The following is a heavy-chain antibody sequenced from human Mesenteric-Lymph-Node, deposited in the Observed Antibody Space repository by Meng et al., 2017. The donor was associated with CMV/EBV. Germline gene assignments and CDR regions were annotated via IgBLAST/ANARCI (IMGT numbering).Heavy chain of an antibody. CDR1: GYSFTSYW. CDR2: IDPKDSYT. Sequence: SCTCSGYSFTSYWLSWVRQMPGKGLEWMGRIDPKDSYTKYSPSFQGHVTISSDESISTAYLQWSSLRASDTAMYYCARLSGGGEGPRWGQGTLVTVSS. V-gene: IGHV5-10-1*01. J-gene: IGHJ4*02. CDR3: ARLSGGGEGPR. D-gene: IGHD3-10*01.